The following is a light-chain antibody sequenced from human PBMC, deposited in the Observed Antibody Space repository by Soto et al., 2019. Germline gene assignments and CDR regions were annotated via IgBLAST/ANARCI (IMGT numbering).Light chain of an antibody. J-gene: IGLJ1*01. CDR3: CAYVGARSHV. V-gene: IGLV2-23*01. CDR2: EGT. CDR1: NNL. Sequence: QSALTQPASVSGSPGQSITISCTGTNNLVSWYQQHPGKAPKVVVYEGTKRPSGVSNRFSGSNSGGTASLTISGLQAEDEASYFCCAYVGARSHVFGPGTRLTVL.